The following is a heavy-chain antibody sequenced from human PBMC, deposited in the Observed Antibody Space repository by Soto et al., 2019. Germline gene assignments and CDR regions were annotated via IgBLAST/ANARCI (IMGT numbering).Heavy chain of an antibody. J-gene: IGHJ3*02. CDR3: AKDIVGGWLGGSGAFDI. V-gene: IGHV3-9*01. CDR2: ISWNSGSI. CDR1: GFTFDDYA. Sequence: EVQLVESGGGLVQPGRSLRLSCAASGFTFDDYAMHWVRQAPGKGLEWVSGISWNSGSIGYADSVKGRFTISRDNAKNSLYLQMNSLRAEDTALYYCAKDIVGGWLGGSGAFDIWGQGTMVTVSS. D-gene: IGHD1-26*01.